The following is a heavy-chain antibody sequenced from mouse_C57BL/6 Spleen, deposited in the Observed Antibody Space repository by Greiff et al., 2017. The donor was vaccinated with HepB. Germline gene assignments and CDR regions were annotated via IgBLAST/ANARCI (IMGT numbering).Heavy chain of an antibody. CDR2: ISSGSSTI. V-gene: IGHV5-17*01. CDR1: GFTFSDYG. CDR3: ARDYYGSSRLWYFDV. D-gene: IGHD1-1*01. J-gene: IGHJ1*03. Sequence: DVKLVESGGGLVKPGGSLKLSCAASGFTFSDYGMHWVRQAPEKGLEWVAYISSGSSTIYYADTVKGRFTISRDNAKNTLFLQMTSLRSEDTAMYYCARDYYGSSRLWYFDVWGTGTTVTVSS.